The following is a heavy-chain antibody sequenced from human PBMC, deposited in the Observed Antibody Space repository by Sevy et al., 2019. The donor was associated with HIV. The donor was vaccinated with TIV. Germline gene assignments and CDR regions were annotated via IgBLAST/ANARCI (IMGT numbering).Heavy chain of an antibody. CDR2: NIPIFGAT. V-gene: IGHV1-69*13. D-gene: IGHD6-19*01. CDR3: ARAEKAVTGTAFDY. J-gene: IGHJ4*02. CDR1: GGTFYSYA. Sequence: ASVKVSCKASGGTFYSYAISWVRQAPGQGLEWMGGNIPIFGATNYAQKFQGRVTITADESTGAAYMELSSLRSEDTAVYYCARAEKAVTGTAFDYWGQGTLVTVSS.